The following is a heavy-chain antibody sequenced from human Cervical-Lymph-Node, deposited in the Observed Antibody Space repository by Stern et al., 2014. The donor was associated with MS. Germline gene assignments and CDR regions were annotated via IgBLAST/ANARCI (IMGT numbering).Heavy chain of an antibody. V-gene: IGHV4-59*01. D-gene: IGHD6-19*01. CDR3: ARTPSYDSSGWYYFDY. J-gene: IGHJ4*02. CDR1: GGSISSYY. CDR2: IYDSGST. Sequence: VQLQESGPGLVKPSATLSLTCTVSGGSISSYYWSWIRQPPGQGLEWIGYIYDSGSTNYNPSLKSRVTISVDTSKNQFSLKLSSVTAADTAVYYGARTPSYDSSGWYYFDYWGQGTLVTVSS.